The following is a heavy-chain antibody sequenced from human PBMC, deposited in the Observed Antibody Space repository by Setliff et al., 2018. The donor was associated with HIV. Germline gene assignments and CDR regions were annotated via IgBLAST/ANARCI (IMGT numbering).Heavy chain of an antibody. J-gene: IGHJ5*02. V-gene: IGHV4-38-2*02. CDR3: ARDAPTVYANGWFDP. CDR2: IYHSGST. Sequence: SETLSLTCAVSGYSISSGFYWGWIRQPPGKGLEWIGSIYHSGSTYYNPSLRSRVTISVDTSKNQFSLKLSPVTAADTAVYYCARDAPTVYANGWFDPWGQGTLVTVSS. D-gene: IGHD2-8*01. CDR1: GYSISSGFY.